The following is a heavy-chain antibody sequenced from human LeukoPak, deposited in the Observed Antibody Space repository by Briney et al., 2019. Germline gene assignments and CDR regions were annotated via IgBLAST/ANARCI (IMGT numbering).Heavy chain of an antibody. CDR3: ARGGHGSGWWVRPFDP. J-gene: IGHJ5*02. CDR2: INPNSGGT. CDR1: GYTFTGYY. Sequence: ASVKVSCKASGYTFTGYYMHWVRQAPGQGLEWMGWINPNSGGTNYAQKFQGRVTMTRDTSISTAYMELSRLRSDDTAVYYCARGGHGSGWWVRPFDPWGQGTLVTVSS. V-gene: IGHV1-2*02. D-gene: IGHD6-19*01.